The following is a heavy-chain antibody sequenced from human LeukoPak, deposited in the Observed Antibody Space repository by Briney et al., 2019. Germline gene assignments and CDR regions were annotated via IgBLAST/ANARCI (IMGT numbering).Heavy chain of an antibody. D-gene: IGHD3-22*01. CDR1: GGSISSSSYY. CDR2: IYYSGST. Sequence: SETLSLTCTVSGGSISSSSYYWGWIRQPPGKGLEWIGSIYYSGSTYYNQSLKSRVTISVDTSKNQFSLKLTSVTAADTAVYYCARALYDSSGYYPGWGFDPWGQGTLVTVSS. J-gene: IGHJ5*02. V-gene: IGHV4-39*07. CDR3: ARALYDSSGYYPGWGFDP.